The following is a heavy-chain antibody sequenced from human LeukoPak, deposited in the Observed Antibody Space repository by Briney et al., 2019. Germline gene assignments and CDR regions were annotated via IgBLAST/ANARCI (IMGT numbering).Heavy chain of an antibody. J-gene: IGHJ4*02. D-gene: IGHD3-10*01. CDR3: AKDWVVRGVISY. V-gene: IGHV3-30*18. Sequence: PGGSLRLSCAASGFTFSSYVMHRVRQAPGKGLEWVAGISYDGNNKYYAESVKGRFTISRDNSKNTLYLQMNSLRDEDTAVYYCAKDWVVRGVISYWGQGTLVTVSS. CDR1: GFTFSSYV. CDR2: ISYDGNNK.